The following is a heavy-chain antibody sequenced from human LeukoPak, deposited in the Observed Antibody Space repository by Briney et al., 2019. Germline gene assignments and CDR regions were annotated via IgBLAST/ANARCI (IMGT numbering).Heavy chain of an antibody. CDR1: GGSFSGYY. Sequence: SETLSLTCAVYGGSFSGYYWSWIRQPPGKGLEWIGEINHSGSTNYNPSLKSRVTISVDTSKNQFSLKLSSVTAADTAVYYCARPSPYYYGSTSAFDYWGQGTLVTVSS. CDR2: INHSGST. D-gene: IGHD3-10*01. CDR3: ARPSPYYYGSTSAFDY. V-gene: IGHV4-34*01. J-gene: IGHJ4*02.